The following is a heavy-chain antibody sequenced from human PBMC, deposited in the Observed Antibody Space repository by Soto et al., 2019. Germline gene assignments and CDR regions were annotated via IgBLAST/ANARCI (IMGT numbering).Heavy chain of an antibody. CDR3: ERHSIWLLLSDY. V-gene: IGHV4-39*01. CDR1: GGSISSGGYS. Sequence: SETLSLTCAVSGGSISSGGYSWGWIRQPPGKGLEWIGSIYYTGNTYYNPSLKSRVTISVDTSKNQFSLKLDSVTAADTAVYFCERHSIWLLLSDYWGQGSLVTVSS. D-gene: IGHD3-22*01. J-gene: IGHJ4*02. CDR2: IYYTGNT.